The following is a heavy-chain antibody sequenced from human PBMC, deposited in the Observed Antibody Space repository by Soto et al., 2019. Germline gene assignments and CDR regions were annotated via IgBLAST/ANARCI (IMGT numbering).Heavy chain of an antibody. J-gene: IGHJ4*02. CDR3: ASYYDSSGCDY. D-gene: IGHD3-22*01. V-gene: IGHV4-31*03. CDR2: IYYSGST. Sequence: SETLSLTCTVSGGSISSGGYYWSWIRQHPGKGLKWIGYIYYSGSTYYNPSLKSRVTISVDTSKNQFSLKLSSVTAADTAVYYCASYYDSSGCDYWGVGTLGTVSS. CDR1: GGSISSGGYY.